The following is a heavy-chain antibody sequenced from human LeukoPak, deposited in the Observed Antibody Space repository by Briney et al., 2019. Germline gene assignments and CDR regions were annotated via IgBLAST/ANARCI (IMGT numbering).Heavy chain of an antibody. D-gene: IGHD2-2*01. CDR1: GYTFTGYY. J-gene: IGHJ5*02. Sequence: ASVKVSCKASGYTFTGYYMHWVRQAPGQGLEWMGWINPNSGGTNYAQKFQGRVTMTRDTSISTAYMGLSRLRSDDTAVYYCARSPAVVPAAMNWFDPWGQGTLVTVSS. CDR3: ARSPAVVPAAMNWFDP. V-gene: IGHV1-2*02. CDR2: INPNSGGT.